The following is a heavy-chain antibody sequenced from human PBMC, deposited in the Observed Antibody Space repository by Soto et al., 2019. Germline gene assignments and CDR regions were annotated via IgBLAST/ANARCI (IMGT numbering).Heavy chain of an antibody. V-gene: IGHV3-30*18. D-gene: IGHD3-10*01. CDR2: ISYDGSNK. CDR1: GFTFSSYG. J-gene: IGHJ6*03. CDR3: AKDSTWFGEFKYYYYMDV. Sequence: QVQLVESGGGVVQPGRSLRLSCAASGFTFSSYGMHWVRQAPGKGLEWVAVISYDGSNKYYADSVKGRFTISRDNSKNTLYLQMTSLRAEDTAVYYCAKDSTWFGEFKYYYYMDVWGKGTTVTVSS.